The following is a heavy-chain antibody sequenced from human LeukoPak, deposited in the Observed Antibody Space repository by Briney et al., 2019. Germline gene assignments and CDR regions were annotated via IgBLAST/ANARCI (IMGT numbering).Heavy chain of an antibody. Sequence: GRSLRLSCAASGFTFSSYGMHWVRQAPGKGLEWVAVISYDGSNKYYADSVKGRFTISRDNSKNTLYLQMNSLRAEDTAAYYCAKSTVGSSGYLFDYWGQGTLVTVSS. CDR2: ISYDGSNK. D-gene: IGHD3-22*01. CDR1: GFTFSSYG. CDR3: AKSTVGSSGYLFDY. V-gene: IGHV3-30*18. J-gene: IGHJ4*02.